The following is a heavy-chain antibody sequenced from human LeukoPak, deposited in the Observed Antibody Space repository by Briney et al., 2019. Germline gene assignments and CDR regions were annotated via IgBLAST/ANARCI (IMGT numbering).Heavy chain of an antibody. D-gene: IGHD3-22*01. J-gene: IGHJ3*02. CDR1: GYSISSGYY. CDR2: IYHSGST. CDR3: ARLSPGYYDSSGYSVRRAFDI. V-gene: IGHV4-38-2*01. Sequence: PSETLSLTCAVSGYSISSGYYWGWIRQPPGKGLEWIGSIYHSGSTYYNPSLKNRVTISVDTSKNQFSLKLSSVTAADTAVYYCARLSPGYYDSSGYSVRRAFDIWGQGTMVTVSS.